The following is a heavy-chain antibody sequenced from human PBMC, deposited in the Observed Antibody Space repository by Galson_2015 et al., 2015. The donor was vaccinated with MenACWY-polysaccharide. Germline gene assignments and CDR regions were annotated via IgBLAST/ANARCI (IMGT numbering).Heavy chain of an antibody. CDR3: AHVMITFGGVIGDDAFDV. D-gene: IGHD3-16*01. Sequence: TLSLTCTVSGGSISSYYWNWIRQPPGKALEWLAVIYWDGDNRYSPSLRSRLTVTKDTSKNQVVLTMTNTDLVDTATYYCAHVMITFGGVIGDDAFDVWGPGTMVTVSS. V-gene: IGHV2-5*08. CDR2: IYWDGDN. CDR1: GGSISSYYW. J-gene: IGHJ3*01.